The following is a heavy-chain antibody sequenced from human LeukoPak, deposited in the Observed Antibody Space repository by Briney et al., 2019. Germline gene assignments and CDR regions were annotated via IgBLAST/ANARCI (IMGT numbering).Heavy chain of an antibody. Sequence: GGSLRLSCAASGFTLSDYYMSWIRQAPGKGLEWVSYISSSGSTTYYADSVKGRFTFSRDNAKNSLYLQMNSLRAEDTAVYYCARVRTCDGDCYRYFDYWGQGTLVTVSS. D-gene: IGHD2-21*02. J-gene: IGHJ4*02. CDR3: ARVRTCDGDCYRYFDY. V-gene: IGHV3-11*01. CDR1: GFTLSDYY. CDR2: ISSSGSTT.